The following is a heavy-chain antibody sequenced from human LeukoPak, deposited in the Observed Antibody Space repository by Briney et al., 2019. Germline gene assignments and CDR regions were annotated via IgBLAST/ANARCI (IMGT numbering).Heavy chain of an antibody. CDR1: GGSISSYY. V-gene: IGHV4-4*07. D-gene: IGHD6-13*01. CDR2: LYSSGST. CDR3: ARDDYRSGRYGDS. Sequence: SETLSLTCTVSGGSISSYYWTWVRQPAGKGLEWIGRLYSSGSTDYNPSLKSRVTISVDTSKNQFSLKLSSVTAADTAVYYCARDDYRSGRYGDSWGQGTLVTVSS. J-gene: IGHJ4*02.